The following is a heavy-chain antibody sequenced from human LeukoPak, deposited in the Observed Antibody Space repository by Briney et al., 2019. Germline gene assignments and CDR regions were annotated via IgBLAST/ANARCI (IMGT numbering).Heavy chain of an antibody. Sequence: ASVKVSCKASGFPFTGHYMHWVRQAPGQGLEWIGYINPTRGDTYYSEKFRGRVTMTRDTSIRTAYMELNRLSSDDTAVYFCARDHTYYYDSSSYVDDALDIWGEGTMVTVFS. CDR2: INPTRGDT. D-gene: IGHD3-22*01. V-gene: IGHV1-2*02. CDR3: ARDHTYYYDSSSYVDDALDI. J-gene: IGHJ3*02. CDR1: GFPFTGHY.